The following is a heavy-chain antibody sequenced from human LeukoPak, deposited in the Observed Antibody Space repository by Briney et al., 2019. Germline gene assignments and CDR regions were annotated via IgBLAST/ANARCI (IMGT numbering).Heavy chain of an antibody. CDR2: ISYDGSNK. D-gene: IGHD3-16*02. Sequence: AGGSLRLSCAASGFTFSSYGMHWVRQAPGKGLEWVAVISYDGSNKYYADSVKGRFTISRDNSKNTLYLQMNSLRAEDTAVYYCARGRLYDYVWGSYRYTTFFDYWGQGTLVTVSS. CDR3: ARGRLYDYVWGSYRYTTFFDY. J-gene: IGHJ4*02. CDR1: GFTFSSYG. V-gene: IGHV3-30*03.